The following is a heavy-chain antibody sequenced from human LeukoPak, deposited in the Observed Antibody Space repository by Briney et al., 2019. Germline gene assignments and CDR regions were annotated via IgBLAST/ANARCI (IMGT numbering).Heavy chain of an antibody. D-gene: IGHD1-26*01. CDR3: ARCEVGGATYFDY. J-gene: IGHJ4*02. CDR2: IKQDGSEK. Sequence: GGSLRLSCAASGFTFSSYWMSWVRQAPGKGLEWVANIKQDGSEKYYVDSVKGRFTISRDNAKNSLYLQMNSLRAEDTAVYYCARCEVGGATYFDYWGQGTLVTVSS. CDR1: GFTFSSYW. V-gene: IGHV3-7*01.